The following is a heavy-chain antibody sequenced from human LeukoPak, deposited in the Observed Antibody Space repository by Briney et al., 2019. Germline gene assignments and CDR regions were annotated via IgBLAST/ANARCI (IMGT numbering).Heavy chain of an antibody. Sequence: GGSLRLSCAASGFTFSGHWMSWVRQAPAKGLEWVAHMNGDGSQIYYMDFVKGRFTISRDNAKNSLYLQMNGLRDEDTAVYYCARDNDWAFDYWGQGTLVTVSS. J-gene: IGHJ4*02. CDR2: MNGDGSQI. V-gene: IGHV3-7*01. CDR1: GFTFSGHW. CDR3: ARDNDWAFDY. D-gene: IGHD3-9*01.